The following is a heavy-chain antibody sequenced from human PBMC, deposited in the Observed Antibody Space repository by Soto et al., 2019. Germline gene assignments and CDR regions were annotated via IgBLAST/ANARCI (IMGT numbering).Heavy chain of an antibody. V-gene: IGHV4-61*08. CDR1: GGSISSGAYS. CDR3: AREGNLGRWLQPLDF. Sequence: SETLSLTCTVSGGSISSGAYSWSWVRQPPGKGLEWIGNIHYNGNTKYNPSLKSRVTMSVDTSKNQFSLKLISVTAADTAKYFCAREGNLGRWLQPLDFWGQGTLVTVSS. D-gene: IGHD5-12*01. J-gene: IGHJ4*02. CDR2: IHYNGNT.